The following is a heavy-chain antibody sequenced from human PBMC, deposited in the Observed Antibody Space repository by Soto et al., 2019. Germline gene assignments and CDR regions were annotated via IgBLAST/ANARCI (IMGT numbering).Heavy chain of an antibody. CDR1: GGSFSGYY. V-gene: IGHV4-34*01. CDR3: ASDPGAYCSGGSCYSYYY. Sequence: QVQLQQWGAGLLKPSETLSLTCAVYGGSFSGYYWSWIRQPPGQGLEWIGEINHSGSTNYNPSLKSRVTISVDTSKNQFSLKLSSVTAADTAVYYCASDPGAYCSGGSCYSYYYWGQGTLVTVSS. J-gene: IGHJ4*02. CDR2: INHSGST. D-gene: IGHD2-15*01.